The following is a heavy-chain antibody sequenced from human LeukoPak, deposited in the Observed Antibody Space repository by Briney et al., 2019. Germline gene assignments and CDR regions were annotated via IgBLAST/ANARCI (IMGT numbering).Heavy chain of an antibody. D-gene: IGHD3-9*01. J-gene: IGHJ3*02. V-gene: IGHV4-59*01. CDR3: ARAVVRYFDPSEDGRVAFDI. CDR2: IHYSGST. CDR1: GGSISNYY. Sequence: SETLSLTCTVSGGSISNYYWSWIRQPPGKGLEWIGYIHYSGSTNYNPSLKSRVTISVDTSKNQFSLKLSSVTAADTAVYYCARAVVRYFDPSEDGRVAFDIWGQGTMVTVSS.